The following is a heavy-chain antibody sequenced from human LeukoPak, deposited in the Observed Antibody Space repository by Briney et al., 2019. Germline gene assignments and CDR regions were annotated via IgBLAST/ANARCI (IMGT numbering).Heavy chain of an antibody. CDR3: ARESIGYSYGYFDY. Sequence: GGSLRLSCAASGFTFSSYGMHWVRQAPGKGLEWVAVISYDGSNKYYADSVKGRFTISRDNSKNTLYLQMNSLRAEDTAVYYCARESIGYSYGYFDYWGQGTLVTVSS. D-gene: IGHD5-18*01. CDR2: ISYDGSNK. V-gene: IGHV3-30*19. J-gene: IGHJ4*02. CDR1: GFTFSSYG.